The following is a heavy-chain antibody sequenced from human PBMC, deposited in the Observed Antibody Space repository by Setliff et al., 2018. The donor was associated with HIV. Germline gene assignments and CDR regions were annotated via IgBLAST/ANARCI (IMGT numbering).Heavy chain of an antibody. Sequence: PSETLSLTCKVSGDSISSGGYYWTWIRKPAGKGLEWIGHIYTSGNTNYNPSLKSRVSISVATSKNQFFLTLTSVTAADSAVYYCARLGEHDTGDLDAWGKGTTVTVSS. J-gene: IGHJ6*04. CDR3: ARLGEHDTGDLDA. V-gene: IGHV4-61*09. CDR1: GDSISSGGYY. CDR2: IYTSGNT. D-gene: IGHD1-1*01.